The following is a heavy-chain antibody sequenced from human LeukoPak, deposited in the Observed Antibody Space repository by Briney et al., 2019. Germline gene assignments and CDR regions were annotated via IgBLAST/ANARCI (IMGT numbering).Heavy chain of an antibody. Sequence: NAGESLKISCKGSGYSFSNYWIGWVREMPGKGGEWMGSIYPGESDTRYSPFFQGQVTISADKSISTAYLQWSSLKTSDTAMYYCARRSYCGGDCYSDYWGQGTLVSVSS. CDR3: ARRSYCGGDCYSDY. CDR1: GYSFSNYW. J-gene: IGHJ4*02. V-gene: IGHV5-51*03. CDR2: IYPGESDT. D-gene: IGHD2-21*02.